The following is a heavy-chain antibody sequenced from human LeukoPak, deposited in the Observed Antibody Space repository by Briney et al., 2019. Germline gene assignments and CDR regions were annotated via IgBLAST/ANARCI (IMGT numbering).Heavy chain of an antibody. CDR3: AKQLGYCSNGSCYFPY. CDR1: GFTFSSSA. J-gene: IGHJ4*02. CDR2: ISNNGGYT. D-gene: IGHD2-15*01. V-gene: IGHV3-23*01. Sequence: GGSLRLSCAASGFTFSSSAMSWVRQAPGKGPEWVSAISNNGGYTYYADSVQGRFTISRDNSKSTLCLQMNSLRAEDTAVYYCAKQLGYCSNGSCYFPYWGQGTLVTVSS.